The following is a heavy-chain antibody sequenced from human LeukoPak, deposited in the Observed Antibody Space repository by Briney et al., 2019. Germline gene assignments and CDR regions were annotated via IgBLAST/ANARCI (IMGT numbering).Heavy chain of an antibody. CDR2: IKSKTDGGTT. CDR1: GFTFSNAW. V-gene: IGHV3-15*01. D-gene: IGHD3-10*01. CDR3: TRSFYGSGSYTRLVGMDV. Sequence: GGSLRLSCAASGFTFSNAWMSWVRQAPGKGLEWVGRIKSKTDGGTTDYAAPVKGRFTISRDDSKSIAYLQMNSLKTEDTAVYYCTRSFYGSGSYTRLVGMDVWGKGTTVTVSS. J-gene: IGHJ6*04.